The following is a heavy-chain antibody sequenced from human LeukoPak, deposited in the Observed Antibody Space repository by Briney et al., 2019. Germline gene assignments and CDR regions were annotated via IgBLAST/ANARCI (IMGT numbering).Heavy chain of an antibody. CDR3: AIRNFLEEAFDI. CDR1: GYSFTTYW. D-gene: IGHD1-14*01. Sequence: GESLKISCKGSGYSFTTYWIAWVRQMPGKGLEWMGIIYPGDSDTRYSPSFQGQVTISADRSISAAYLQWSSLKASHTAMYYCAIRNFLEEAFDIWGQGTMVTVSS. V-gene: IGHV5-51*01. CDR2: IYPGDSDT. J-gene: IGHJ3*02.